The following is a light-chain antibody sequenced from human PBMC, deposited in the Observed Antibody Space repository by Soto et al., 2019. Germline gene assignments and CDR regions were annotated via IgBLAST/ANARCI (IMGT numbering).Light chain of an antibody. Sequence: DIQLTQSPASVSAAVGDRINISCRASQPIKTWLAWYQQKPGKGPKLLIYTASTLETGVPSRFSGSGSGTDFSLTISSMQPEDAAIYSCQQGASFPFTFGPGAKV. CDR3: QQGASFPFT. J-gene: IGKJ3*01. CDR2: TAS. CDR1: QPIKTW. V-gene: IGKV1-12*02.